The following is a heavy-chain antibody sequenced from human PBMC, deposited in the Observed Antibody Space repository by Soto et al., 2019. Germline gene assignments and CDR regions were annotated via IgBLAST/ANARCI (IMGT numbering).Heavy chain of an antibody. CDR2: IYYSGST. CDR3: ARANYFDSSGPFDY. J-gene: IGHJ4*02. Sequence: QVQLQESGPGLVKPSQTLSLTCTVSGGSISSGAYYWSWIRQHPGKGLEWIGYIYYSGSTYYNPSLESRGTLSVDTSRKQFSLKVSSVTAADTAVYYCARANYFDSSGPFDYWGPGTLVTVSS. D-gene: IGHD3-22*01. CDR1: GGSISSGAYY. V-gene: IGHV4-31*03.